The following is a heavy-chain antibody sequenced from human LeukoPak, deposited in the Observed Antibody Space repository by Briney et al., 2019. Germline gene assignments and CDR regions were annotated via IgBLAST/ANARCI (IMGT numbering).Heavy chain of an antibody. CDR3: AKGLHRGIRVGYDYRY. V-gene: IGHV3-23*01. CDR1: GFTFSSYA. D-gene: IGHD5-12*01. J-gene: IGHJ4*02. Sequence: QSGGSLRLSCAASGFTFSSYAMSWVRQAPGKGLEWVSAISGSGGSTYYADSVKGRFTISRDNSKNTLYLQMNSLRAEDTAVYYCAKGLHRGIRVGYDYRYWGQGTLVTVSS. CDR2: ISGSGGST.